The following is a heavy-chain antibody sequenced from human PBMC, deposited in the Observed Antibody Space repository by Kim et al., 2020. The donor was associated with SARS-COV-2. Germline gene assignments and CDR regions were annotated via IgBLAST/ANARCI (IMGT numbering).Heavy chain of an antibody. J-gene: IGHJ5*02. V-gene: IGHV4-59*01. CDR3: ARGGAVDDLGWFDR. CDR1: GGLMMNYY. D-gene: IGHD3-3*01. CDR2: VYSRGGT. Sequence: SETLSLTCTVSGGLMMNYYWMWIRQPPGKGLEFIGYVYSRGGTNSNSALKSRVTMSVDTPKKQFSLRLTSVTAADTAVYYCARGGAVDDLGWFDRWGQGILVTVTS.